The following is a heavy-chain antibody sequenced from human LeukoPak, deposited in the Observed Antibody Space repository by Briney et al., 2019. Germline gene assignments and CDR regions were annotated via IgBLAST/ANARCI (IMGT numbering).Heavy chain of an antibody. J-gene: IGHJ6*04. CDR2: IRQDGRDM. Sequence: GGSLRLSCAASGFTFSNYWMTWVRQAPGKGLEWVANIRQDGRDMYYVDSVKGRFTISRDNAKNSLYLQMNSLRAEDTAVYYCAELGITMIGGVWGKGTTVTISS. D-gene: IGHD3-10*02. CDR1: GFTFSNYW. V-gene: IGHV3-7*01. CDR3: AELGITMIGGV.